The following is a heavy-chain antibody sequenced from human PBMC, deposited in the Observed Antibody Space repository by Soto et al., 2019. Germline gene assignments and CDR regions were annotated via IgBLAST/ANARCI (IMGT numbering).Heavy chain of an antibody. CDR2: NYYSGST. D-gene: IGHD3-9*01. Sequence: QLQLQESGPGLVKPSETLSLTCAVSGGSISSSSYYWGWIRQPPGKGLEGIGSNYYSGSTYYTPSLQSRVAISVDTSTNQFSLTLTSVTAADTAVYYCARRTVNIRSFYSDLKPPCFDYWGQGTLVTVSS. J-gene: IGHJ4*02. V-gene: IGHV4-39*01. CDR3: ARRTVNIRSFYSDLKPPCFDY. CDR1: GGSISSSSYY.